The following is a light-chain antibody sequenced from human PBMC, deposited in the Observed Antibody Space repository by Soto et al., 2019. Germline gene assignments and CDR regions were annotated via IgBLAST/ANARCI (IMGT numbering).Light chain of an antibody. CDR2: RNN. Sequence: QSVLTQPPSASGTPGQRVTVSCSGSSSNMGTNTVSWYQQLPGTAPKLLMSRNNQRPSGVPDRFSGSKSGTSASLAISGLQSEDEAEYYCAAWDDSLNGPVFGGGTKLTVL. CDR3: AAWDDSLNGPV. V-gene: IGLV1-44*01. CDR1: SSNMGTNT. J-gene: IGLJ2*01.